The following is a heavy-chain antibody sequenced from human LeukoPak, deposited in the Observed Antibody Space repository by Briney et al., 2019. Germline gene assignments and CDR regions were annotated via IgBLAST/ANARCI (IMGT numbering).Heavy chain of an antibody. J-gene: IGHJ4*02. CDR3: ARDSRYAGGFDY. Sequence: ASVKVSCKASGYTFTSYYVHWVRQAPGQGLGWRGIINPSGGSTSYAQKFQGRVTMTRDTSTSTVYMELSSLRSEDTAVYYCARDSRYAGGFDYWGQGTLVTVSS. D-gene: IGHD2-2*01. CDR1: GYTFTSYY. CDR2: INPSGGST. V-gene: IGHV1-46*01.